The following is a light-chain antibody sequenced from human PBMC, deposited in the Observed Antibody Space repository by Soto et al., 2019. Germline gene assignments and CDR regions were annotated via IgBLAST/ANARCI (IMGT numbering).Light chain of an antibody. CDR1: QSVLYSSNNKNY. CDR3: QQYYSTPPT. CDR2: WAS. J-gene: IGKJ4*01. V-gene: IGKV4-1*01. Sequence: DIVMTQSPDSLAVSLGERATVNCKSSQSVLYSSNNKNYLAWYQQKPGQPPKLLIHWASTRESGVPDRFSGSGSGTDFTLTISTLQAEDVAIYYCQQYYSTPPTFGGGTKVGIK.